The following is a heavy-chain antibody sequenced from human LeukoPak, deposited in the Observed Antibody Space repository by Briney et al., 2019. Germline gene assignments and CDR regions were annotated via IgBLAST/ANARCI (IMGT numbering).Heavy chain of an antibody. J-gene: IGHJ4*02. CDR3: ASLPDTAMAMGY. CDR1: GFTFSSYG. Sequence: PGGSLRLSCAASGFTFSSYGMHWVRQAPGKGLEWVAVIWYDGSNKYYADSVKGRFTISRDNSKNTLYLQMNSLRAEDTAVYYCASLPDTAMAMGYWGQGTLVTVSP. CDR2: IWYDGSNK. D-gene: IGHD5-18*01. V-gene: IGHV3-33*01.